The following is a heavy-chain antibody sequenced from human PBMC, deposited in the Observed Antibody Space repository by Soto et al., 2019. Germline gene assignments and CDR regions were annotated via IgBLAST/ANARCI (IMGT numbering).Heavy chain of an antibody. CDR2: IYYSGST. V-gene: IGHV4-39*01. CDR3: AIHEGDYGACHFDY. D-gene: IGHD4-17*01. CDR1: GGSISSSSYY. Sequence: SETLSLTCTVSGGSISSSSYYWGWIRQPPGKGLEWIGSIYYSGSTYYNPSLKSRVTISVDTSKNQFSLKLSSVTAAATAVYYCAIHEGDYGACHFDYSCQGPLVSVFS. J-gene: IGHJ4*02.